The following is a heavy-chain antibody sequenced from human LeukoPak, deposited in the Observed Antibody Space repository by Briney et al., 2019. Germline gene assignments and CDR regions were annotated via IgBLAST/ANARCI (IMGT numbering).Heavy chain of an antibody. V-gene: IGHV3-48*01. Sequence: GGSLRLSCAASGFTFSTYTMNWVRQAPGKGLEWVSYITSSSAIYYADSVKGRFTISRDNAKNSLYLQMNSLRAEDTAVYYCARGGSPDYWGQGTLVTVSS. J-gene: IGHJ4*02. CDR3: ARGGSPDY. D-gene: IGHD1-26*01. CDR1: GFTFSTYT. CDR2: ITSSSAI.